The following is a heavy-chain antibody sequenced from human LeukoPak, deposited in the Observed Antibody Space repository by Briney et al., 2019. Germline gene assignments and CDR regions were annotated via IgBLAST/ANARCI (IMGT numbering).Heavy chain of an antibody. CDR3: ARDLRGSSSWYDY. Sequence: SVTVSCKASEGTFNSYGISWVRQAPGQGLEWMGRIIPILGITNYAQKFQGRVTITADKSTNTAYMELSSLRSEDTAVFYCARDLRGSSSWYDYWGQGTLATAPS. CDR1: EGTFNSYG. V-gene: IGHV1-69*04. D-gene: IGHD6-13*01. J-gene: IGHJ4*02. CDR2: IIPILGIT.